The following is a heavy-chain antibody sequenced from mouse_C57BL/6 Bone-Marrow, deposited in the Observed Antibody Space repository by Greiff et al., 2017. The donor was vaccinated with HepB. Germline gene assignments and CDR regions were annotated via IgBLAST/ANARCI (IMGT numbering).Heavy chain of an antibody. CDR1: GFTFSSYG. CDR3: ARQLRLFDY. CDR2: ISSGGSYT. Sequence: EVQLVESGGDLVKPGGSLKLSCAASGFTFSSYGMSWVRQTPDKRLEWVATISSGGSYTYYPDSVKGRFTISRDNAKNTLYLQMSSLKSEDTAMYYCARQLRLFDYWGQGTTLTVSS. J-gene: IGHJ2*01. D-gene: IGHD3-2*02. V-gene: IGHV5-6*01.